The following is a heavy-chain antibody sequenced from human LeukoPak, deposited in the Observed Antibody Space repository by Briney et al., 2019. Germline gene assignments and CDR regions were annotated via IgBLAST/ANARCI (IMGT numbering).Heavy chain of an antibody. V-gene: IGHV3-13*01. J-gene: IGHJ4*02. CDR1: GYTFSSYD. D-gene: IGHD3-22*01. CDR3: ARGDSSGYQRNTKLDY. CDR2: IGTAGDT. Sequence: GESLRLSCAASGYTFSSYDMHWVRQTTGKGLEWVSAIGTAGDTYYPGSVKGRFTISRENAKNSLYLQMNSLRAGDTAVYYCARGDSSGYQRNTKLDYWGQGTPVTVSS.